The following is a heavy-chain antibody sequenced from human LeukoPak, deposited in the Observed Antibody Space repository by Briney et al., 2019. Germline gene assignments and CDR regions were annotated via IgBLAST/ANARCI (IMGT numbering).Heavy chain of an antibody. Sequence: GGSLRLSCAASGFTFSDYWMSWVRQAPGKGLEWVANIKQDGSDKQYVDSIKGRFTISRDNAKNTLYLQMDSLRVEDTAIYYCARFSRLHPSFWVQGTLVTVSS. CDR2: IKQDGSDK. V-gene: IGHV3-7*01. CDR1: GFTFSDYW. CDR3: ARFSRLHPSF. J-gene: IGHJ4*02.